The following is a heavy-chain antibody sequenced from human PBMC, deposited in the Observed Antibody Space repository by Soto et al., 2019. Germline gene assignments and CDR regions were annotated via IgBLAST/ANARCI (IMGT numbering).Heavy chain of an antibody. V-gene: IGHV3-30-3*01. Sequence: QVQLVESGGGVVQPGGSLRLSCAASGFTFRNYAIYWVRQGPGKGLEWVAVISFDGVDKYFGDSAMGLFSISRDNYKNTVFLELNSLTVEDTARYYCARLGSHRALDYWGQGTLVAVSS. CDR2: ISFDGVDK. CDR1: GFTFRNYA. D-gene: IGHD3-16*01. J-gene: IGHJ4*02. CDR3: ARLGSHRALDY.